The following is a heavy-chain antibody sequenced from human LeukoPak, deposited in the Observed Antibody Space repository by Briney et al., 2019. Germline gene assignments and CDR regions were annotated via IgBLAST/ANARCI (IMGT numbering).Heavy chain of an antibody. CDR3: ARELEAAGTIVYYYYMDV. V-gene: IGHV1-2*02. CDR1: GYTFTDYY. CDR2: INPNSGGT. Sequence: GASVKVSCKASGYTFTDYYMHWVRQAPGQGLEWMGWINPNSGGTNYAQKFQGRVTMTRDTSISTAYMELSRLRSDDTAVYYCARELEAAGTIVYYYYMDVWGKGTTVTVSS. D-gene: IGHD6-13*01. J-gene: IGHJ6*03.